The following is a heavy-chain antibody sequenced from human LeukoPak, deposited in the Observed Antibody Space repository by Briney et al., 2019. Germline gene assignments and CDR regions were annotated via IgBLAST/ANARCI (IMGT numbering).Heavy chain of an antibody. CDR1: GFTLSSYG. CDR2: ISYDGSNK. V-gene: IGHV3-30*18. D-gene: IGHD4-17*01. Sequence: GRSLRLSCAASGFTLSSYGMHWVRQAPGKGLEWVAVISYDGSNKYYADSVKGRFTISRDNSKNTLYLQMNSLRAEDTAVYYCAKGYGDYVLDYWGQGTLVTVSS. CDR3: AKGYGDYVLDY. J-gene: IGHJ4*02.